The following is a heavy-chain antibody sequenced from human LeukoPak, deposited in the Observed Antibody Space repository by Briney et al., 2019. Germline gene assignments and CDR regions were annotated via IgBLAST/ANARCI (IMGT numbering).Heavy chain of an antibody. CDR3: AKDYSYSLYYFDY. J-gene: IGHJ4*02. V-gene: IGHV3-30*02. D-gene: IGHD3-10*01. CDR1: GFTFSSYG. CDR2: IRYDGSNK. Sequence: PGGSLRLSCAASGFTFSSYGMQWVRQAPGKGLEWVAFIRYDGSNKYYADSVKGRFTISRDNSKNTLYLQMNSLRGEDTAVYYCAKDYSYSLYYFDYWGQGTLVAVSS.